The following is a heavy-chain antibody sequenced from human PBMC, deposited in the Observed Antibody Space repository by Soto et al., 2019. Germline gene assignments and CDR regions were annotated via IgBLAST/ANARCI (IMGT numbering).Heavy chain of an antibody. J-gene: IGHJ4*02. Sequence: ASVKVSCKASGYTFASYAMHWVRQAPGQRLEWMGWINAGNGNTKYSQKFQGRVTITGDTSASTAYMELSSLRSEDTAVYYCARGSGFWSGVFDYWGQGTLVTVSS. D-gene: IGHD3-3*01. CDR3: ARGSGFWSGVFDY. CDR1: GYTFASYA. CDR2: INAGNGNT. V-gene: IGHV1-3*01.